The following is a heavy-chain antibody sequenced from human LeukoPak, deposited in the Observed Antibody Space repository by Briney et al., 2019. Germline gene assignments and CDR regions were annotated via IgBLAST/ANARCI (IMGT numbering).Heavy chain of an antibody. J-gene: IGHJ4*02. Sequence: GGSLRLSCAASGFTFSDYYMSWIRQAPGKGLGWVSYISSSGSTIYYADSVKGRFTISRDNAKTSLYLQMNSLRAEDTAMYYCARASYNYDSSAYYYFDYWGQGILVTVSS. D-gene: IGHD3-22*01. CDR3: ARASYNYDSSAYYYFDY. CDR1: GFTFSDYY. CDR2: ISSSGSTI. V-gene: IGHV3-11*01.